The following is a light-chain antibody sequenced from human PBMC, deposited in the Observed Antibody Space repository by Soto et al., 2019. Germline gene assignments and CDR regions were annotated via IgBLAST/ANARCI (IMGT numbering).Light chain of an antibody. V-gene: IGKV4-1*01. Sequence: DFVMTQSPDSLLVSLGERATINCRSSQSVLYSSNNKNYLAWYQQKPGQPPKLLIYWASTRRSGVPDRFSGSGSGTDFPLTISSLQAEDVAVYYCQQYYSTPRTFGQGTKLEIK. CDR2: WAS. CDR3: QQYYSTPRT. J-gene: IGKJ2*01. CDR1: QSVLYSSNNKNY.